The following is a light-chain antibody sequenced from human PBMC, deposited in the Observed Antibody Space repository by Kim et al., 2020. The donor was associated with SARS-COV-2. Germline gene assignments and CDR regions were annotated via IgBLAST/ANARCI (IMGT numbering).Light chain of an antibody. V-gene: IGLV3-1*01. CDR1: KLGDKY. J-gene: IGLJ3*02. CDR2: QDS. CDR3: QAWDSSTHV. Sequence: SYELTQPPSVSVSPGQTASITCSGDKLGDKYACWYQQKPGQSPVLVIYQDSKRPSGIPERFSGSNSGNTATLTISGTQAMDEADHYCQAWDSSTHVFGGGTQLTVL.